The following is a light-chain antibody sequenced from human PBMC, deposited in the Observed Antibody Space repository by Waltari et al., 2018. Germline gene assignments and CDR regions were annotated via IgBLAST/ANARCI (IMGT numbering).Light chain of an antibody. Sequence: DFVMTQSPEFLAVSLGERATINCKSSQGVLYSPNSKNYLAWYQQKPGQPPKLLIYWASTRESGVPDRFSGSGSGTDFTLTISSLQAEDVAVYYCHQYSTTPWTFGQGTKVEI. CDR3: HQYSTTPWT. V-gene: IGKV4-1*01. CDR1: QGVLYSPNSKNY. CDR2: WAS. J-gene: IGKJ1*01.